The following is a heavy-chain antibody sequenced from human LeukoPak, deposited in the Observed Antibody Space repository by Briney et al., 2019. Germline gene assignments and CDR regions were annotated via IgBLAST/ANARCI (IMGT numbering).Heavy chain of an antibody. CDR1: GFTFSSYA. CDR3: AKDPYCSSTSCYQGNWFDP. Sequence: GGSLRLSCAASGFTFSSYAMSWVRQAPGKGLEWVSAISGSGGSTYYADSVKGRFTISRDNSKNTPYLQMNSLRAEDTAVYYCAKDPYCSSTSCYQGNWFDPWGQGILVTVSS. V-gene: IGHV3-23*01. CDR2: ISGSGGST. D-gene: IGHD2-2*01. J-gene: IGHJ5*02.